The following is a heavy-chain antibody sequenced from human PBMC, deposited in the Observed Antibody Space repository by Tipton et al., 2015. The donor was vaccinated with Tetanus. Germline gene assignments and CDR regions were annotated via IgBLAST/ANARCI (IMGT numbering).Heavy chain of an antibody. Sequence: SLRLSCAASGSTVSSNYMSWVRQAPGKGLEWVSVIYSGGSTYYADSVKGRFTISRDNSKNTLYLQMNSLRAEDTAVYYCARVVPRGATSDYFDYWGQGTLVTVSS. D-gene: IGHD2-8*01. J-gene: IGHJ4*02. V-gene: IGHV3-53*01. CDR3: ARVVPRGATSDYFDY. CDR1: GSTVSSNY. CDR2: IYSGGST.